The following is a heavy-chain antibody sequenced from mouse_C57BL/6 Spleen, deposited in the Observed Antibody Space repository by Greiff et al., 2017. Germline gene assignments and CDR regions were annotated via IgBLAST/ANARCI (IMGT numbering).Heavy chain of an antibody. D-gene: IGHD1-1*01. CDR1: GYTFTSYW. V-gene: IGHV1-72*01. J-gene: IGHJ4*01. CDR2: IDPNSGGT. Sequence: QVQLQQSGAELVKPGASVKLSCKASGYTFTSYWMHWVKQRPGRGLEWIGRIDPNSGGTKYTEKFKSKATLTVDKPSSTAYMQLSSLTSEDSAVYYCARSGGSSLYYAMDYWGQGTSVTVSS. CDR3: ARSGGSSLYYAMDY.